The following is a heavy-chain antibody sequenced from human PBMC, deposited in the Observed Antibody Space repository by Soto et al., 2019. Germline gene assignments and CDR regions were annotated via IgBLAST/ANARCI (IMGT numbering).Heavy chain of an antibody. D-gene: IGHD6-13*01. J-gene: IGHJ6*02. CDR1: GFTFSDYY. Sequence: QVQLVESGGGLVKPGGSLRLSCAASGFTFSDYYMSWIRQAPGKGLEWVSYISSSSSYTNYADSVKGRFTISRDNAKNSLYLQMNSLRADDTAVYYCARDQVAAAGIYYGMDVWGQGTTVTVSS. V-gene: IGHV3-11*06. CDR3: ARDQVAAAGIYYGMDV. CDR2: ISSSSSYT.